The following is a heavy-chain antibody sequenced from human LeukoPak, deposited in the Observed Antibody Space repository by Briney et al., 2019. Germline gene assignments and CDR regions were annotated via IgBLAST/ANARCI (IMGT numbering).Heavy chain of an antibody. CDR1: GGSISSGDYY. V-gene: IGHV4-30-4*01. Sequence: SETLSLTCTVSGGSISSGDYYWSWIRQPPGKGLEWIGYIYYSGSTYYNPSLKSRVTISVDTSKNQFSLKLSSVTAADTAVYYCARVSPGKLWFGELFGFDPWGQGTLVTVSS. J-gene: IGHJ5*02. D-gene: IGHD3-10*01. CDR2: IYYSGST. CDR3: ARVSPGKLWFGELFGFDP.